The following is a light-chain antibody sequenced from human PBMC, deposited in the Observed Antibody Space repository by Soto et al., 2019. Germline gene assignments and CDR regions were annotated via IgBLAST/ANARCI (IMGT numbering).Light chain of an antibody. Sequence: EIVLTQSPATLSLSPGERATLSCRASQSVSSYLAWYQQKPGQAPRLLIYDASSRATGIPDRFSGSGSGTDFTLTISSLEPEDFAIYYCQKRGNWPHFGQGTRLEIK. CDR3: QKRGNWPH. J-gene: IGKJ5*01. CDR2: DAS. CDR1: QSVSSY. V-gene: IGKV3-11*01.